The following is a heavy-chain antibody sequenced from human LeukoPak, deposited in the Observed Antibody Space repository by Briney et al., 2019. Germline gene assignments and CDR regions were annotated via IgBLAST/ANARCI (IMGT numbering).Heavy chain of an antibody. V-gene: IGHV3-23*01. CDR1: GFTFSSYA. J-gene: IGHJ4*02. CDR2: ISGSGGST. CDR3: ANDAYYYDSSGYYYVDY. D-gene: IGHD3-22*01. Sequence: PGGSLRLSCAASGFTFSSYAMSWVRQAPGKGLEWVSAISGSGGSTYYADSVKGRFTISRDNSKNTLYLQMNSLRAEDTAVYYCANDAYYYDSSGYYYVDYWGQGTLVTVSS.